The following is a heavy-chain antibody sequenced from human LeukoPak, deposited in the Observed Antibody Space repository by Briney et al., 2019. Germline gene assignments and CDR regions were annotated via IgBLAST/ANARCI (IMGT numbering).Heavy chain of an antibody. V-gene: IGHV4-59*01. CDR2: IHYSGNT. CDR1: GGYISSYY. CDR3: ARDRLDFYYYYGMDV. D-gene: IGHD6-25*01. Sequence: SETLSLTCSVSGGYISSYYWSWIRQSPGKGLEWIGYIHYSGNTNYNPSLKSRVTISVDTSKNQFSLRLSSVTAADTAVYYCARDRLDFYYYYGMDVWGQGTTVTVSS. J-gene: IGHJ6*02.